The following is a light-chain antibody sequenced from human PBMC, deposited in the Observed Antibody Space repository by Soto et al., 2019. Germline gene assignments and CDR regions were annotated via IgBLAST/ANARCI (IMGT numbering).Light chain of an antibody. CDR3: HQYKSAT. CDR2: DAS. J-gene: IGKJ2*01. V-gene: IGKV1-5*01. Sequence: DIQMTQSPSTLSASVGDRVTITCRASQSIFNWLAWYQQKPGKAPNLLIFDASSLQSGFPSRFSGSGSRTEFPLTISSLQPDDSTTYYYHQYKSATFDRWTKLEIK. CDR1: QSIFNW.